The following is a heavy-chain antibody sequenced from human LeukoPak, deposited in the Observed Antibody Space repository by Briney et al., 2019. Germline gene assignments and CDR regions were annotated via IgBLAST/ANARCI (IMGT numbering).Heavy chain of an antibody. V-gene: IGHV4-39*01. D-gene: IGHD2-21*02. Sequence: SETLSLTCTVSGDSISSSGYYWGWIRQPPGKGLEWIGSIYYSGSTYHNPSLKSRVTISVDTSKNQFSLKLSSVTAADTAVYYCQIVVVTMLDYWGQGTLVTVSS. CDR1: GDSISSSGYY. CDR2: IYYSGST. J-gene: IGHJ4*02. CDR3: QIVVVTMLDY.